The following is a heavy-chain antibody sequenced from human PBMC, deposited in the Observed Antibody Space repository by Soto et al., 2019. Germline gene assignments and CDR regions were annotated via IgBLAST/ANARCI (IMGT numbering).Heavy chain of an antibody. Sequence: DEPLVESGGGLVQSGGSLRLSCEASGFTLKSYDVNWVRQAPGKGLEWISYITSSTRTTYYADSVKGRFTISRDNARKSVYLQMNSLRVEDTAIYYCARGNTSIQGDLSHYNGLDVWGQGTTVTVSS. CDR2: ITSSTRTT. CDR1: GFTLKSYD. J-gene: IGHJ6*02. CDR3: ARGNTSIQGDLSHYNGLDV. V-gene: IGHV3-48*03. D-gene: IGHD3-10*01.